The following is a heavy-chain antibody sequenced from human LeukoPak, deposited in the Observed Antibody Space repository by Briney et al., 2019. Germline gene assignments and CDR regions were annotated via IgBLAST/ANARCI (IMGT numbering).Heavy chain of an antibody. V-gene: IGHV1-2*02. CDR1: GYTFTGYY. Sequence: GASVNVSCKASGYTFTGYYMHWVRQAPGQGLEWMGWINPNSGGTNYAQKFQGRVTMTRDPSISTAYMELSRLRSDDTAVYYCARVWVPNFGTDYWGQGTLVTVSS. CDR3: ARVWVPNFGTDY. J-gene: IGHJ4*02. D-gene: IGHD3-3*01. CDR2: INPNSGGT.